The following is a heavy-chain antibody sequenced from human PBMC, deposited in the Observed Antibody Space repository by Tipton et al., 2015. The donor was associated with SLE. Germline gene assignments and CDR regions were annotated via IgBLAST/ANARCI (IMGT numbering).Heavy chain of an antibody. CDR3: ARDEYRYDATGYHLLGHFDF. CDR1: GGSISSGGYY. CDR2: VYYTGNT. Sequence: TLSLTCTVSGGSISSGGYYWSWIRQYPGKGLEWVGTVYYTGNTFYNPSLKSRVTILVDTSKNQFSLKLSSVTAADTAVYYCARDEYRYDATGYHLLGHFDFWGQGTLVTVSS. J-gene: IGHJ4*02. V-gene: IGHV4-39*07. D-gene: IGHD3-22*01.